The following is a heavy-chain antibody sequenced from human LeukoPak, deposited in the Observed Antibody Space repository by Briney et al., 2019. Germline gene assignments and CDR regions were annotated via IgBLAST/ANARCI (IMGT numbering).Heavy chain of an antibody. V-gene: IGHV1-69*04. CDR1: GGTFSSYA. J-gene: IGHJ4*02. Sequence: SVKVSCKASGGTFSSYAISWVRQAPGQGLEWMGRIIPILGIANYAQKFQGRVTITADKSTSTAYMELSSLRSEDTAVYYCAREGADTAMVPFDYWGQGTLVTVSS. CDR2: IIPILGIA. D-gene: IGHD5-18*01. CDR3: AREGADTAMVPFDY.